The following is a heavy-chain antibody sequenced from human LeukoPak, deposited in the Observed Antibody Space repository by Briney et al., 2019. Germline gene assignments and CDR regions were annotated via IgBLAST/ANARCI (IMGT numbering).Heavy chain of an antibody. Sequence: GGSLRLSCAASGFTVSNNYMTWVRQAPGKGLEWVSVIYSGGSTYYADSVKGRFTISRDNSKNTVYLQMNSLKAEDTAVYYCARGKSSSLLRTFDYWGQGPLVTVSS. CDR1: GFTVSNNY. D-gene: IGHD6-13*01. V-gene: IGHV3-53*01. J-gene: IGHJ4*02. CDR2: IYSGGST. CDR3: ARGKSSSLLRTFDY.